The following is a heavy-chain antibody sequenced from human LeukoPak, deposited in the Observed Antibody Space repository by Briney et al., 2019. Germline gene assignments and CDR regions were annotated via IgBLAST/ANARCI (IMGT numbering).Heavy chain of an antibody. J-gene: IGHJ4*02. CDR1: GGSISNSNYY. CDR3: AREKTTQYCGGDCYSTRFDY. D-gene: IGHD2-21*02. CDR2: IYYSGTT. Sequence: SETLSLTCTVSGGSISNSNYYWGWIRQPPGKGLEWIGTIYYSGTTYYNPSLKSRVTISVDTSKNQFSLKLSSVTAADTAVYYCAREKTTQYCGGDCYSTRFDYWGQGTLVTVSS. V-gene: IGHV4-39*07.